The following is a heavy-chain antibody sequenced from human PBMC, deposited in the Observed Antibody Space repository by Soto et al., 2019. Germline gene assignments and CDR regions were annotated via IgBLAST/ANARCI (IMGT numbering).Heavy chain of an antibody. Sequence: QVQLVQSGAEVKKPGASVKVSCKASGYTFTSYDINWVRQATGQGLEWMGWMNPNSGNTGYAQKFQGRVTMTRNTSIRTAYMELRSLRSEATAVYYCASGPHYSGSESSLDSFAIWGQGTMVTVSS. CDR3: ASGPHYSGSESSLDSFAI. D-gene: IGHD3-10*01. V-gene: IGHV1-8*01. CDR1: GYTFTSYD. CDR2: MNPNSGNT. J-gene: IGHJ3*02.